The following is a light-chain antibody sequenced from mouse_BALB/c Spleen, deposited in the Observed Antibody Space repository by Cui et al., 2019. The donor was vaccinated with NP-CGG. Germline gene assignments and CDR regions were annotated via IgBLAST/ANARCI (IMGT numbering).Light chain of an antibody. J-gene: IGLJ1*01. V-gene: IGLV1*01. CDR3: ALWYSNHWV. CDR2: GTN. Sequence: QAAVTSESARTTAPDETVTLTCGSSTGVVTTSNYANWVQEKPDHLFTSLISGTNSRAPGVPARFSGSLIGDKAALTITGAQTEDEAIYFCALWYSNHWVFGGGTKLTVL. CDR1: TGVVTTSNY.